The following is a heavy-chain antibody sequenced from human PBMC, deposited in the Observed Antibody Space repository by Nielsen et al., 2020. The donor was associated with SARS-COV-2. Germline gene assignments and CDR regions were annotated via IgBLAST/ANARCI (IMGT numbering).Heavy chain of an antibody. V-gene: IGHV3-9*01. CDR1: GFPFDDYA. J-gene: IGHJ6*02. CDR2: ISWNSGSI. Sequence: SLKISCAASGFPFDDYAMHWVRQAPGKGLEWVSGISWNSGSIGYADSVKGRFTISRDNAKNSLYLQMNSLRAEDTALYYCAKVDGMDVWGQGTTVTVSS. CDR3: AKVDGMDV.